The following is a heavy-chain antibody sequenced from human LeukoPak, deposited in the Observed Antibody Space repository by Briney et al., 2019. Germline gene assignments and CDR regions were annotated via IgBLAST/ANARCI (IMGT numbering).Heavy chain of an antibody. D-gene: IGHD3-16*01. J-gene: IGHJ3*02. CDR1: GFTFSTYA. Sequence: GGSLRLSCAASGFTFSTYAMPWVRQAPGQGLEWVSSIRGSGDGTFYADSVKGRFTISRDNTRNKLYLQMNSLRAEDTALYYCARDPNGDYVGAFDIWGQGIMVTVSS. CDR2: IRGSGDGT. V-gene: IGHV3-23*01. CDR3: ARDPNGDYVGAFDI.